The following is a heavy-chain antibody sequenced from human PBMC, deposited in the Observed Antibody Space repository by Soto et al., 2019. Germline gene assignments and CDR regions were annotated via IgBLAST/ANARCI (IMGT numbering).Heavy chain of an antibody. D-gene: IGHD2-2*01. CDR3: TADRRHARPPSMDV. CDR2: FKSMTDGGAT. CDR1: GFNFTKAW. Sequence: GGSLRFSCEASGFNFTKAWMSWVRQAPGKGLEYIGRFKSMTDGGATDYAAPVKGRFTISRDDSENTLYPLMNSLKTEDTGVYYCTADRRHARPPSMDVWGQGTTVTVSS. J-gene: IGHJ6*02. V-gene: IGHV3-15*01.